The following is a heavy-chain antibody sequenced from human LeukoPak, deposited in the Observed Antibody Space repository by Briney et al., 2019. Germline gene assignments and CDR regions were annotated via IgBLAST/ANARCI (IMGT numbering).Heavy chain of an antibody. CDR3: AKKSRPYYYDSSGYPLDY. J-gene: IGHJ4*02. CDR1: GFTFNRYD. CDR2: ISGSGGST. Sequence: GGSLRLSCAASGFTFNRYDMSWLRQAPGKGLEWVSAISGSGGSTYYADSVKGRFTISRDNSKNTLYLQMNSLRAEDTAVYYCAKKSRPYYYDSSGYPLDYWGQGTLVTVSS. D-gene: IGHD3-22*01. V-gene: IGHV3-23*01.